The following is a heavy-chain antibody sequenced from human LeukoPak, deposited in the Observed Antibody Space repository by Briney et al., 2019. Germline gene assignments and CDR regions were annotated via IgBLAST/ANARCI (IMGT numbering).Heavy chain of an antibody. CDR3: ADLGTPY. CDR1: GFMFSSYW. J-gene: IGHJ4*02. CDR2: IKNKTNSYTT. Sequence: PGGSLRLSCEVSGFMFSSYWMHWVRQAPGKGLEWVGRIKNKTNSYTTRYAASVQGRFTISRDDLKNSLYLQMNSLKTEDTAVYYCADLGTPYWGQGTLVTVSS. V-gene: IGHV3-72*01.